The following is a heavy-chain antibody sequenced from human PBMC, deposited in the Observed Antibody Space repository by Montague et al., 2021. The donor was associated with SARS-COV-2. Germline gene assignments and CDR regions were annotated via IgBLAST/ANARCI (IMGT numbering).Heavy chain of an antibody. D-gene: IGHD4-11*01. V-gene: IGHV4-34*01. CDR1: GGSFSGNY. J-gene: IGHJ6*02. CDR2: INHYGST. CDR3: AIGLPVTTLFYYFGMDV. Sequence: SETLSLTCAVYGGSFSGNYWSWIRQPPGKGLEWIGEINHYGSTNXNPSLKSRVTMSVDTSKNQFSLKLSSVTAADTALYYCAIGLPVTTLFYYFGMDVWGQGTTVTVSS.